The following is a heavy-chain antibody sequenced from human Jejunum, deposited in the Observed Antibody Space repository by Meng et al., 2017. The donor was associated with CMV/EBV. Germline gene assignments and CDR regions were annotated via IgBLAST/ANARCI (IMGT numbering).Heavy chain of an antibody. J-gene: IGHJ4*02. D-gene: IGHD6-13*01. CDR1: GGSISNRGYY. Sequence: SGGSISNRGYYWGWIRQPPGKGLEWIGSICHSGNTYHNPSLQSRVTISVDTSKNQFSLRLTSVTAADTAVYYCARDMGQQLVPVSFDYWGQGTLVTVSS. V-gene: IGHV4-39*07. CDR3: ARDMGQQLVPVSFDY. CDR2: ICHSGNT.